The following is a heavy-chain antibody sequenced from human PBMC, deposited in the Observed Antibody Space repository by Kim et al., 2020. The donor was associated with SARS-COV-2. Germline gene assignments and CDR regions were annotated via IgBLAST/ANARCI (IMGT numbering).Heavy chain of an antibody. V-gene: IGHV3-48*02. CDR1: GFTFNNYN. J-gene: IGHJ4*02. CDR2: INTNSNSK. CDR3: TRTGYSGYDSDY. Sequence: GGSLRLSCAASGFTFNNYNMQWIRQAPGKGLEWVSFINTNSNSKYYADSVKGRFTISRDNAKNSLYLQMESLRDEDTAVYYCTRTGYSGYDSDYWGQGTRVTVSS. D-gene: IGHD5-12*01.